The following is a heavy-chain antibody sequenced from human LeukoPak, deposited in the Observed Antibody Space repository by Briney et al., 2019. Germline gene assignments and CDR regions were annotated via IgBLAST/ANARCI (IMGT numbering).Heavy chain of an antibody. J-gene: IGHJ4*02. Sequence: GGSLRLSCAASGFTFSSYGMHWVRQAPGKGLEWVAVISYDGSNKYYADSVKGRFTISRDNSKNTLYLQMNSLRAEDTAVYYCAKSPSGYYYNFVFATFDYWGQGTLVTVSS. V-gene: IGHV3-30*18. D-gene: IGHD3-22*01. CDR1: GFTFSSYG. CDR3: AKSPSGYYYNFVFATFDY. CDR2: ISYDGSNK.